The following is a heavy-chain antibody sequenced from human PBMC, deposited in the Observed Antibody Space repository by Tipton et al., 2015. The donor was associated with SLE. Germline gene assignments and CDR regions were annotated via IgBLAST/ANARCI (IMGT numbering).Heavy chain of an antibody. CDR2: IHHRGST. CDR1: GGSISTYH. CDR3: ARESETVATQFDY. J-gene: IGHJ4*02. V-gene: IGHV4-4*08. Sequence: TLSLTCTISGGSISTYHWSWLRQSPGKGLEWIGYIHHRGSTDYNPSLKSRVTISVDTSKNQVSLRLTSVTAADTAVYYCARESETVATQFDYWGRGTLVIVSS. D-gene: IGHD5-12*01.